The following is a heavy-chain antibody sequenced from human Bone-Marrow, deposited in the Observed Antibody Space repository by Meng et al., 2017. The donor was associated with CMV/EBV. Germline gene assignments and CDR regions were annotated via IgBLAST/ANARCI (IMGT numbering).Heavy chain of an antibody. CDR2: ISYDGSNK. CDR1: GFTFSSYA. Sequence: GGSLRLSCAASGFTFSSYAMHWVRQAPGKGLEWVAVISYDGSNKYYADSVKGRFTISRDNSKNTLYLQMNSLRAEDTAVYYCARGTPSNYGAFDYWGQGTLVTVSS. CDR3: ARGTPSNYGAFDY. J-gene: IGHJ4*02. D-gene: IGHD4-11*01. V-gene: IGHV3-30-3*01.